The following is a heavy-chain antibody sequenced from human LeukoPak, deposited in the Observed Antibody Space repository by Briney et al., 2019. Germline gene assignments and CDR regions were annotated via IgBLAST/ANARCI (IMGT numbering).Heavy chain of an antibody. Sequence: PSETLSLTCTVSGGSISSYYWSWIRQPPGKGLEWIGYIYYSGSTNYNPSLKSRVTISVDTSKNQFSLKLSSVTAADTDVYYCARDVSGWPPAPHFDYWGQGTLVTVSS. CDR2: IYYSGST. CDR1: GGSISSYY. J-gene: IGHJ4*02. V-gene: IGHV4-59*01. D-gene: IGHD6-19*01. CDR3: ARDVSGWPPAPHFDY.